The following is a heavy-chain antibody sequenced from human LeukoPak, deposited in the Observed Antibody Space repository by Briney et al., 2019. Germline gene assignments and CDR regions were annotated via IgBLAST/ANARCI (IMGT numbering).Heavy chain of an antibody. J-gene: IGHJ4*02. CDR1: GFTFSSYA. CDR3: AKDRRWGSPTEFDY. V-gene: IGHV3-23*01. D-gene: IGHD2-21*01. Sequence: PGGSLRLSCAASGFTFSSYAMSWVRQAPGKGLEGVSAISGSCGSTYYADSVKGRCTISRDHSKTPLYLKMNSLTAEDTAVYYCAKDRRWGSPTEFDYWGQGTLVTVSS. CDR2: ISGSCGST.